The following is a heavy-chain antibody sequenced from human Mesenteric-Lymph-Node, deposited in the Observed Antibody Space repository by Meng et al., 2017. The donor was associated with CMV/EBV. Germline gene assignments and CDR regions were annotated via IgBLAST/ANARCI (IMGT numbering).Heavy chain of an antibody. CDR3: ARHYCSSTSCYSWNYHYGMDV. CDR2: IYYSGSP. V-gene: IGHV4-39*01. Sequence: SETLSLTCTVSGGSISSSSYYWGWIRQPPGKGLEWIGSIYYSGSPYYNPSLKSRVTMSIDTSENQFSLKLSSVTAADTAAYYCARHYCSSTSCYSWNYHYGMDVWGQGTTVTVSS. J-gene: IGHJ6*02. CDR1: GGSISSSSYY. D-gene: IGHD2-2*01.